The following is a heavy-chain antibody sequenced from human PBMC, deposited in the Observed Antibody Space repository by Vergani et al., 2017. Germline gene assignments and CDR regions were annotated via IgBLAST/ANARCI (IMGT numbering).Heavy chain of an antibody. V-gene: IGHV3-9*01. J-gene: IGHJ2*01. CDR3: VKDIAASGNYWYFDL. CDR1: GFTFDDYA. Sequence: EVQLVESGGGLVQPGRSLRLSCAASGFTFDDYAMHWVRQAPGKGLEWVSVINWNSDRIAYADSVKGRFTISRDNAKNSLYLQMNSLRAEDTALYYCVKDIAASGNYWYFDLWGRGTLVTVSS. CDR2: INWNSDRI. D-gene: IGHD6-13*01.